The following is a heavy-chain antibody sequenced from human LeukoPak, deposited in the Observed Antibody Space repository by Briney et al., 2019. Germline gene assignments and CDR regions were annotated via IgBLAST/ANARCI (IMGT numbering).Heavy chain of an antibody. CDR2: IKHSGST. Sequence: SETLSLTCAVYGGSFSGYYWTWIRQPPGKGLEWIGEIKHSGSTYYNPSLKSRVTISVDTSKNQFSLKLSSVTAADTAVYYCARTRHYYDSSGYYFGKCYFDYWGQGTLVTVSS. D-gene: IGHD3-22*01. J-gene: IGHJ4*02. CDR3: ARTRHYYDSSGYYFGKCYFDY. CDR1: GGSFSGYY. V-gene: IGHV4-34*01.